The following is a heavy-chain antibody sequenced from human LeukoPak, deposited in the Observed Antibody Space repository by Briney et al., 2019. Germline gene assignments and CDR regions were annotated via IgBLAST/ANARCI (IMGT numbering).Heavy chain of an antibody. CDR1: GGSFSGYY. J-gene: IGHJ3*02. D-gene: IGHD2-15*01. CDR3: ARGPHCSGGSCYSGAFDI. Sequence: PSATLSLTCAVYGGSFSGYYWSWIRQPPGKGLEWIGEINHSGSTNYNPSLKSRVTISVDTSKNQFSLKLSSVTAADTAVYYCARGPHCSGGSCYSGAFDIWGQGTMVTVSS. CDR2: INHSGST. V-gene: IGHV4-34*01.